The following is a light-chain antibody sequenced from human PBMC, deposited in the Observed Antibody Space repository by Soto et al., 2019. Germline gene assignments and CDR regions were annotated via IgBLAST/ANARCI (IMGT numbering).Light chain of an antibody. CDR3: SSYTNINTRACV. J-gene: IGLJ1*01. CDR2: EVT. V-gene: IGLV2-14*01. Sequence: QSALTQPASVSGSPGQSITISCTGTIGDIGSYNRVSWYQQHPGKAPKLIIYEVTDRPSGVSNRFSGSKSGNTGSLTISGLQAEDEAEYYCSSYTNINTRACVFGTGTKVTVL. CDR1: IGDIGSYNR.